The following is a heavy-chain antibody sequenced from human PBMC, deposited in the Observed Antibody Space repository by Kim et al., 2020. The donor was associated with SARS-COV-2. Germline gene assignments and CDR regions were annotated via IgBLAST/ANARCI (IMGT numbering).Heavy chain of an antibody. CDR1: GYTLSDYI. Sequence: ASVKVSCKASGYTLSDYIMHWVRQAPGQGPEWMGWINPNNHRTKYAQKFQGRVIMTRDTSINTAYMEMHSLRSDDTAVYFCARGGEGSGTYYNVWFDPWG. D-gene: IGHD3-10*01. CDR2: INPNNHRT. V-gene: IGHV1-2*02. CDR3: ARGGEGSGTYYNVWFDP. J-gene: IGHJ5*02.